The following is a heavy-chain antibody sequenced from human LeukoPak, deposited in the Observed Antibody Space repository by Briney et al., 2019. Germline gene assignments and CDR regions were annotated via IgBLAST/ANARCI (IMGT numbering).Heavy chain of an antibody. D-gene: IGHD3-22*01. CDR1: GFTFSSYA. CDR3: AKAVNYYEEHAFDI. J-gene: IGHJ3*02. Sequence: GGSLRLSWAASGFTFSSYAMSWVRQAPGKGLEWVSAISGSGGSTYYADSVKGRFTISRDNSENTLYLQMNSLRAEDTAVYYCAKAVNYYEEHAFDIWGQGTMVTVSS. V-gene: IGHV3-23*01. CDR2: ISGSGGST.